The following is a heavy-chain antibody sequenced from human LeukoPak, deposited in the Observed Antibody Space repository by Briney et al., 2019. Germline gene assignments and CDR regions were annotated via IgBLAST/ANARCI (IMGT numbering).Heavy chain of an antibody. V-gene: IGHV4-59*01. CDR2: IYHSGGT. CDR1: GGSISTYY. D-gene: IGHD2-8*01. CDR3: AGEIVLMVPGAFDI. J-gene: IGHJ3*02. Sequence: SETLSLTCTVSGGSISTYYWSWIRQPPGKGLEWIGSIYHSGGTYYNPSLKSRVTISVDTSKNQFSLKLSSVTAADTAVYYCAGEIVLMVPGAFDIWGQGTMVTVSS.